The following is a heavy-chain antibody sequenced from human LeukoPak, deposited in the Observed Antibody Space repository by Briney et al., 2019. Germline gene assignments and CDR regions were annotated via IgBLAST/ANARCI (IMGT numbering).Heavy chain of an antibody. CDR1: GGFISSYY. Sequence: SETLSLTCTVSGGFISSYYWSWIRQPPGKGLEWIGYIYYSGSTNYNPSLKSRVTISVDTSKNQFSLKLSSVTAADTAVYYCARSLAPAAGENWGQGTLVTVSS. V-gene: IGHV4-59*01. CDR3: ARSLAPAAGEN. J-gene: IGHJ4*02. CDR2: IYYSGST. D-gene: IGHD6-13*01.